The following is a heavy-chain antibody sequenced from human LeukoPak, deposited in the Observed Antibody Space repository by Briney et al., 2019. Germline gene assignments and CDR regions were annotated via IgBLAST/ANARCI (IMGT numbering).Heavy chain of an antibody. V-gene: IGHV3-23*01. CDR1: GFTFSNYW. CDR3: AKVGSAGAKYYYYYGMDV. D-gene: IGHD1-26*01. Sequence: GGSLRLSCAASGFTFSNYWMHWVRQAPGKGLEWVSAISGSGGSTYYADSVKGRFTISRDNSKNTLYLQMNSLRAEDTAVYYCAKVGSAGAKYYYYYGMDVWGQGTTVTVSS. CDR2: ISGSGGST. J-gene: IGHJ6*02.